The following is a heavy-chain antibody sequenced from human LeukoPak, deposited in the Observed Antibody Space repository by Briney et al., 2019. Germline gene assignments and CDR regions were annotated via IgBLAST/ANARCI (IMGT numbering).Heavy chain of an antibody. CDR1: GFTFSNAW. J-gene: IGHJ4*02. V-gene: IGHV3-15*01. CDR2: IKRKIDGETT. CDR3: TTDSAVY. Sequence: PGGSLRLSCAASGFTFSNAWMTWVRQAPGKGLEWVGRIKRKIDGETTDYAAAVKGRFAISRDASKNPVYLQMNSRKTEDTALYSCTTDSAVYWGEGTLVTLSS.